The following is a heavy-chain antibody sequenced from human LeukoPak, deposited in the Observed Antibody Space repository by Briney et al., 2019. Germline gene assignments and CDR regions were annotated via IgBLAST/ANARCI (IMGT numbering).Heavy chain of an antibody. Sequence: ASVKVSCKASGYTFTDYYVHWVRQAPGQGLEWMGWINPSSGGTHYAQKFQGWVTMTRDTSISTAYMELSRLKSDDTAVYYCARGGSPPVRMVATGGSYGMDVWGQGTTVTVSS. CDR2: INPSSGGT. V-gene: IGHV1-2*04. D-gene: IGHD2-8*02. CDR1: GYTFTDYY. CDR3: ARGGSPPVRMVATGGSYGMDV. J-gene: IGHJ6*02.